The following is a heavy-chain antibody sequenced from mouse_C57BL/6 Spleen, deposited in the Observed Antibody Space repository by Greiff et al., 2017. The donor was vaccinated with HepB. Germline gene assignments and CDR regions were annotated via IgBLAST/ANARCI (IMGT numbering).Heavy chain of an antibody. V-gene: IGHV1-81*01. J-gene: IGHJ1*03. D-gene: IGHD1-1*01. CDR2: IYPRSGNN. Sequence: QVQLQQSGAELARPGASVKLSCKASGYTFTSYGISWVKQRTGQGLEWIGEIYPRSGNNYYNEKFKGKATLTADKSSSTAYMELRSLTSEDSAVYFCARRDGSSFWYVDVWGTGTTVTVSS. CDR1: GYTFTSYG. CDR3: ARRDGSSFWYVDV.